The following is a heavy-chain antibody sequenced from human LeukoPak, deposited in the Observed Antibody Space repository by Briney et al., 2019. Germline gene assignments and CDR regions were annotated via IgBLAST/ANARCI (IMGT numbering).Heavy chain of an antibody. J-gene: IGHJ5*02. Sequence: GGSLRLSCAASGFTFSDYYMSWIRQAPGKGLEWVSYISSSGSTIYYADSVKGRFTISRDNAKNSLYLQRNSLRAEDTAVYYCARALAAQQLVHDWFDPWGQGTLVTVSS. D-gene: IGHD6-13*01. CDR3: ARALAAQQLVHDWFDP. V-gene: IGHV3-11*01. CDR2: ISSSGSTI. CDR1: GFTFSDYY.